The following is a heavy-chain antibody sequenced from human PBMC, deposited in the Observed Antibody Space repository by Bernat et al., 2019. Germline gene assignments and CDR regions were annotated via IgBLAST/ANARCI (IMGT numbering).Heavy chain of an antibody. Sequence: QITLKESGPTLVKPTQTLTLTCTVSGFSLSTSGLGVGWVCQPPGKALEWLAVIYWNDEKRYSASLKSRLTITKDTSKNQVVLTMTNMDPVDTATYYCAHVEAVAAILDYWGQGTLVTVSS. CDR3: AHVEAVAAILDY. J-gene: IGHJ4*02. V-gene: IGHV2-5*01. D-gene: IGHD6-19*01. CDR2: IYWNDEK. CDR1: GFSLSTSGLG.